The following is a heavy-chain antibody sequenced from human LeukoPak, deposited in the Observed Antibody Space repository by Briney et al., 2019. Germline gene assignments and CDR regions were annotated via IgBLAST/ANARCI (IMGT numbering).Heavy chain of an antibody. J-gene: IGHJ3*02. Sequence: GGSLRLSCAASGFTFSSYGMIWVRQAPGKGLEWVSAISSGGGSTYYADSVKGRFTISRDNSKNTLYLQMNSLRAEDTAVYYCARDQNVLLWFGELLGAFDIWGQGTMVTVSS. D-gene: IGHD3-10*01. CDR3: ARDQNVLLWFGELLGAFDI. CDR1: GFTFSSYG. CDR2: ISSGGGST. V-gene: IGHV3-23*01.